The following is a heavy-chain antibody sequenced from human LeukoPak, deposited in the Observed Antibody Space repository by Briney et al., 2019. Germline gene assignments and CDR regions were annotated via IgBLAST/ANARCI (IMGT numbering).Heavy chain of an antibody. CDR2: IYSGGST. V-gene: IGHV3-53*01. CDR1: GFTVSNNY. D-gene: IGHD3-10*01. Sequence: GGSLRLSCAASGFTVSNNYMSWVRQAPGKGLEWVSVIYSGGSTYYADSVKGRFTISRDNSKNTLYLQMNSLRAEDTAVYYCARGCYGSGSYYVCIWGQGTLVTVSS. J-gene: IGHJ4*02. CDR3: ARGCYGSGSYYVCI.